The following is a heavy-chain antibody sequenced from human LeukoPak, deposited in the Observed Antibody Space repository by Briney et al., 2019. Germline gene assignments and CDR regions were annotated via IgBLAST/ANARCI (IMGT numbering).Heavy chain of an antibody. CDR2: INHSGST. CDR3: ARGRPLGYCSSTSCSFFDY. V-gene: IGHV4-34*01. D-gene: IGHD2-2*01. CDR1: GFTFSSYA. J-gene: IGHJ4*02. Sequence: GSLRLSCAASGFTFSSYAMSWVRQPPGKGLEWIGEINHSGSTNYNPSLKSRVTISVDTSKNQFSLKLSSVTAADTAMYYCARGRPLGYCSSTSCSFFDYWGQGTLVTVSS.